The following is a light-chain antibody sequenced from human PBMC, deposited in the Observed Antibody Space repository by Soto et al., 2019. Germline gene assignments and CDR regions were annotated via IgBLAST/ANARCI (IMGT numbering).Light chain of an antibody. CDR1: SGHSCYA. CDR2: LNSDGSH. CDR3: QTWGSGMQV. V-gene: IGLV4-69*01. J-gene: IGLJ1*01. Sequence: QLVLTQAPSASASLGASVTLTCTLSSGHSCYAIAWHKQQPEKGPRYLMKLNSDGSHSKGDGIPDRVSGSRSGAERYLTISSLQSEDEADYYCQTWGSGMQVFGTGTKLTVL.